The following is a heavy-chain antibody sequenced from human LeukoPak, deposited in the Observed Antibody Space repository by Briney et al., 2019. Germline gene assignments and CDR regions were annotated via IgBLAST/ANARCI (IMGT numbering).Heavy chain of an antibody. CDR1: GFTFSSYG. J-gene: IGHJ3*02. CDR3: AGAITWDDDFDI. Sequence: PGGSLRLSCAASGFTFSSYGMHWVRQAPGKGLEWVAVISYDGSNKYYADSVKGRFTISRDNSKNTLYLQMNSLRAEDTAVYYCAGAITWDDDFDIWGQGTKVTVSS. CDR2: ISYDGSNK. D-gene: IGHD7-27*01. V-gene: IGHV3-30*03.